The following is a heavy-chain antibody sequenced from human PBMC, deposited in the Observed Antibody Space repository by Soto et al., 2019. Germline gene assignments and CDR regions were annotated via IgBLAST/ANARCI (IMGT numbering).Heavy chain of an antibody. CDR3: ARHNYGSGSTYFDY. J-gene: IGHJ4*02. V-gene: IGHV4-30-2*01. D-gene: IGHD3-10*01. Sequence: PSETLSLTCTVSGGSINSGDYSWTWIRQPPGKGLEWIGYIYHTGTTYYNMSLKSRVTISVDRSKNQFSLKLSSVTAADTAVYYCARHNYGSGSTYFDYWGQGTLVTVS. CDR1: GGSINSGDYS. CDR2: IYHTGTT.